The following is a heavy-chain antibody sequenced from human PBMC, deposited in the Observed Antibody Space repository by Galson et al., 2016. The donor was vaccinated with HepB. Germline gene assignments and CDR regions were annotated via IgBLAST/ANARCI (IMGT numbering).Heavy chain of an antibody. CDR3: ARLVGLTGWFDF. CDR1: GYSFTTSW. V-gene: IGHV5-51*01. D-gene: IGHD2-21*01. CDR2: IFPGDSET. Sequence: QSGAEVKKPGQSLKISCRASGYSFTTSWIGWVRQTPGKGLEWVGLIFPGDSETRYSPSFRGQVTISADTSISTAYLQWSSLKASDTAIYYCARLVGLTGWFDFWGQGVLVTVSS. J-gene: IGHJ5*01.